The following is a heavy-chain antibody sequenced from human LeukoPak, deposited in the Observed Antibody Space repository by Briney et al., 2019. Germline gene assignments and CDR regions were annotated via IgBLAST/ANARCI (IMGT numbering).Heavy chain of an antibody. CDR2: ISGSGGST. CDR1: GFTLSSYA. CDR3: AKVAGIYCSGGTCYPDY. J-gene: IGHJ4*02. D-gene: IGHD2-15*01. V-gene: IGHV3-23*01. Sequence: GGSLRLSCAASGFTLSSYAMSWVRQAPGKGLEWVSGISGSGGSTYYADSVKGRFTISRDNSKNTLYLQMNSLRAEDTAIYYCAKVAGIYCSGGTCYPDYWGQGTLVTVSS.